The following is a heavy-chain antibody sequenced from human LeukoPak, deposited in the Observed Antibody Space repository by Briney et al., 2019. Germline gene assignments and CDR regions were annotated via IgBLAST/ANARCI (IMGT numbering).Heavy chain of an antibody. CDR3: AAWYSSSWLSGAFDI. J-gene: IGHJ3*02. CDR2: IYYSGST. D-gene: IGHD6-13*01. Sequence: SETLSLTCTVSGGSISSSSDYWGWIRQPPGKGLEWIGNIYYSGSTYYSPSLKSRVTISVDTSKNQFSLKLSSVTAADTAVYYCAAWYSSSWLSGAFDIWGQGTMVTVSS. CDR1: GGSISSSSDY. V-gene: IGHV4-39*07.